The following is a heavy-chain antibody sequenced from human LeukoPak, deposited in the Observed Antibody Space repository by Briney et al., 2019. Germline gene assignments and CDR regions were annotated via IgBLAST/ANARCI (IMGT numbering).Heavy chain of an antibody. J-gene: IGHJ4*02. D-gene: IGHD2-15*01. CDR3: ASPCSGGSCSTPTRLDY. CDR2: INHSGST. V-gene: IGHV4-34*01. Sequence: SETLSLTCAVYGGSFSGYYWSWIRQPPGKGLEWIGEINHSGSTNYNPSLKSRVTISVDTSKNQFSLKLSSVTAADTAVYYCASPCSGGSCSTPTRLDYWGQGTLVTVSS. CDR1: GGSFSGYY.